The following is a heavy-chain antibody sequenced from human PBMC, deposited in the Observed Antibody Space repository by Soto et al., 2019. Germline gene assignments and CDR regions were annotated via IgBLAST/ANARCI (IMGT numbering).Heavy chain of an antibody. CDR3: ARRDGNINGRYSYYALDV. CDR2: IIPLHNTS. Sequence: ASVKVSCKVSGGAFTNYSLNWVRHAPGQGLEWLGGIIPLHNTSNYSLKLLGRGSVTADISSNTVYMHLSSVTAADTAVYYCARRDGNINGRYSYYALDVWGQGTTVTVSS. J-gene: IGHJ6*02. V-gene: IGHV1-69*08. D-gene: IGHD4-4*01. CDR1: GGAFTNYS.